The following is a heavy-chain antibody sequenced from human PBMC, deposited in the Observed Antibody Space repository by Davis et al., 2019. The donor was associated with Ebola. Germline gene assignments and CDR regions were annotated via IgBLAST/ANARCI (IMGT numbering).Heavy chain of an antibody. D-gene: IGHD6-6*01. CDR3: ACRYSSSPLY. J-gene: IGHJ4*02. CDR1: GGSISSNYYY. V-gene: IGHV4-30-4*01. Sequence: SETLSLTCTVSGGSISSNYYYWTWIRQPPGKGLEWIGYIYYSGSTYYNPSLKSRVTISVDTSKNQFSLKLSSVTAADTAVYYCACRYSSSPLYWGQGTLVTVSS. CDR2: IYYSGST.